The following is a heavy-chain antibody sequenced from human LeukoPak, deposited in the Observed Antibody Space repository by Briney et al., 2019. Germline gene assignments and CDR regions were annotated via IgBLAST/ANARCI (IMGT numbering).Heavy chain of an antibody. Sequence: PGGSLRLSCAASGFTFSSYAMSWVRQAPGKGLEWVSAISGSGGSTYYADSEKGRFTISRDNSKNTLYLQMNSLRAEDTAVYYCAKVVDDSSSWYRRMGRWFDPWGQGTLVTVSS. CDR3: AKVVDDSSSWYRRMGRWFDP. J-gene: IGHJ5*02. CDR2: ISGSGGST. V-gene: IGHV3-23*01. CDR1: GFTFSSYA. D-gene: IGHD6-13*01.